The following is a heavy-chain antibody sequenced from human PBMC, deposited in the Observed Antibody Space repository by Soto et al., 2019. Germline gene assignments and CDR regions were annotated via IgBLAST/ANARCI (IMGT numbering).Heavy chain of an antibody. CDR1: GFTFISYA. V-gene: IGHV3-23*01. CDR3: AKGRYWNYVPPYFDY. D-gene: IGHD1-7*01. J-gene: IGHJ4*02. Sequence: GGSLRLSCAASGFTFISYAMSWVLQAPGKGLEWVSAISGSGGSTYYADSVKGRFTISRDNSKNTLYLQMNSLRAEDTAVYYCAKGRYWNYVPPYFDYWGQGTLVTSPQ. CDR2: ISGSGGST.